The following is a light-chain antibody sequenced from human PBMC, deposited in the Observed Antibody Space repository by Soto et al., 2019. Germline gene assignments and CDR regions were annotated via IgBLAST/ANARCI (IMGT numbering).Light chain of an antibody. Sequence: DIQMTQSPSSLSASVGDRVTITCRASQSISSNLNWYQQKPGKAPKLLIYAASNLQSGVPSTFSGSGSGTDFTLTISSLQPEDFATYYCQQSYKTPHTFGQGTKLETK. CDR1: QSISSN. CDR2: AAS. V-gene: IGKV1-39*01. CDR3: QQSYKTPHT. J-gene: IGKJ2*01.